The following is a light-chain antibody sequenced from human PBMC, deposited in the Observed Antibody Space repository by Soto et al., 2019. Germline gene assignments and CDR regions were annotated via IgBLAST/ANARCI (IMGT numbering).Light chain of an antibody. CDR1: NSNVGGYNY. CDR3: CSLASAYDFWV. Sequence: QSARTQPRSVSGSPGQSVTISCTGTNSNVGGYNYVSWYQQHPGKAPRVIIYDVSRRPSGVPDRFSGSKSGNTASLTISGLQAEDEADYYCCSLASAYDFWVFGGGTQLTV. V-gene: IGLV2-11*01. J-gene: IGLJ3*02. CDR2: DVS.